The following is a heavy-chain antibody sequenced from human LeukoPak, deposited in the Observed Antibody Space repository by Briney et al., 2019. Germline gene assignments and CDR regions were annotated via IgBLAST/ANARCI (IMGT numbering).Heavy chain of an antibody. CDR3: ARDGVARERCSSTSCYGVGSFDY. D-gene: IGHD2-2*01. V-gene: IGHV1-46*01. Sequence: ASVKVSCKASGYTFTSYYMHWVRQAPGQGLEWMGIINPSGGSTSYAQKFQGRVTMTRDTSTSTVYMELSSPRSEDTAVYYCARDGVARERCSSTSCYGVGSFDYWGQGTLVTVSS. CDR1: GYTFTSYY. CDR2: INPSGGST. J-gene: IGHJ4*02.